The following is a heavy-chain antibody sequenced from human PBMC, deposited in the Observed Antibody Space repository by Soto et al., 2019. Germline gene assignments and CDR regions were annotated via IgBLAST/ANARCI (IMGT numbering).Heavy chain of an antibody. Sequence: QVTLKESGPVLVKPTETLTLTCTVSGFSISNARMGVSWIRQPPGKALEWLAHIFSNDEKSHSASLKIRLTITKDTSKLQVVLTMTNMDPVDTATYYCARICPDGSGSEGIDYWGHGTLVTVSS. D-gene: IGHD3-10*01. V-gene: IGHV2-26*01. CDR3: ARICPDGSGSEGIDY. J-gene: IGHJ4*01. CDR1: GFSISNARMG. CDR2: IFSNDEK.